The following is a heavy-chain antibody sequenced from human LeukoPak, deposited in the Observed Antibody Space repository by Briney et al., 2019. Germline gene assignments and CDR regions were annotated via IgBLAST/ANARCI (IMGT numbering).Heavy chain of an antibody. CDR2: INHSGST. D-gene: IGHD6-13*01. CDR1: GGSFSGYY. Sequence: SETLSLTCSVYGGSFSGYYWSWIRQPPGKGLEWIGEINHSGSTNYNPSLKSRVTISVDTSKNQFSLKLSSMTAADTAVYYCARDGKQQLSAYFDYWGQGTLVTVSS. CDR3: ARDGKQQLSAYFDY. J-gene: IGHJ4*02. V-gene: IGHV4-34*01.